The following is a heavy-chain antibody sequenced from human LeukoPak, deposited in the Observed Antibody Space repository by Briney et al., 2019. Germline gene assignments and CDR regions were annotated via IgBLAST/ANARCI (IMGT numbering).Heavy chain of an antibody. CDR2: INTNTGNP. J-gene: IGHJ4*02. CDR1: GYSFTGYH. V-gene: IGHV7-4-1*02. Sequence: ASVKVSCKASGYSFTGYHIHWVRQAPGQGLEWMGWINTNTGNPTYAQGFTGRFVFSLDTSVSTAYLQITSLQAEDTAVYYCARVDSSGWLPVDYWGQGTLVTVSS. CDR3: ARVDSSGWLPVDY. D-gene: IGHD6-19*01.